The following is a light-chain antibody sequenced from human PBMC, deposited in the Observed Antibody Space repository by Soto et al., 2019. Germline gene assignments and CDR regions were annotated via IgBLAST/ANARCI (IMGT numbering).Light chain of an antibody. CDR3: SSYTGSDTLIV. CDR2: DVS. Sequence: QSALTQPPSVSGSPGQALTISCIGSSSDIGRYNHVSWYQQPPGTTPKLIIYDVSNRPSGVPDRFSGSKSGNTASLTISGLQADDQADYCCSSYTGSDTLIVFGRGTKLTVL. CDR1: SSDIGRYNH. V-gene: IGLV2-18*02. J-gene: IGLJ2*01.